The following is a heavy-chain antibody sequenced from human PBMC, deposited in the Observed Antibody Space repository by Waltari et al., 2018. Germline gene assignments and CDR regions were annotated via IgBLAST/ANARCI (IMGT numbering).Heavy chain of an antibody. CDR2: SYPGDSDT. CDR3: ARQNDYGDYGGDY. CDR1: GYSFTSYW. V-gene: IGHV5-51*03. J-gene: IGHJ4*02. Sequence: EVQLVQSGAEVKKPGESLKISCKGSGYSFTSYWIGWVRQMPGKGLEWTGISYPGDSDTRYSTSFQGHVTISADKSISTAYRQWSSLKASDTAMYYCARQNDYGDYGGDYWGQGTLVTVSS. D-gene: IGHD4-17*01.